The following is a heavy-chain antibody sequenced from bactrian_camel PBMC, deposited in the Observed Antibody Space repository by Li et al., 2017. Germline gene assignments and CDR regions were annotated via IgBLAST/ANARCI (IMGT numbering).Heavy chain of an antibody. CDR1: VTTDSYC. V-gene: IGHV3S55*01. CDR2: IDIDDST. J-gene: IGHJ4*01. Sequence: VQLVESGGGSVQAGGSLTLSCASSVTTDSYCAGWHRRAPGTDCELVSSIDIDDSTYYIQSVMGRFDISRDNSKSTVYLQMNNLKPEDTGVYYCVPDGIWYNGGCGNWGQGTQVTVS. D-gene: IGHD6*01. CDR3: VPDGIWYNGGCGN.